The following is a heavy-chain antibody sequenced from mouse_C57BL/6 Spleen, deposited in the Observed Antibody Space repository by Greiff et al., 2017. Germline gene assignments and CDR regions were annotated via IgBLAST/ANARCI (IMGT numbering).Heavy chain of an antibody. CDR1: GYTFTSYW. CDR3: ARSAYGSTSYYFEY. J-gene: IGHJ2*01. Sequence: QVQLQQPGAELVMPGASVKLSCKASGYTFTSYWMHWVKQRPGQGLEWIGEIDPSDSYTNYNQTFKGKFSLTVDQSSSTAYMQLRSLTSADSAVYYCARSAYGSTSYYFEYWGQGTTLTVSS. CDR2: IDPSDSYT. V-gene: IGHV1-69*01. D-gene: IGHD1-1*01.